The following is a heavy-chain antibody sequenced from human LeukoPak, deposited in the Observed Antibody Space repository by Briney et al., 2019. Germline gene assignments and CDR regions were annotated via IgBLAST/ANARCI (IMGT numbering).Heavy chain of an antibody. CDR1: GFTFSSYS. V-gene: IGHV3-21*01. J-gene: IGHJ4*02. Sequence: PGGSLRLSCAASGFTFSSYSMNWVRQAPGKGLEWVSSISSSSSYIYHADSVKGRFTISRDNAKNSLYLQMNSLRAEDTAVYYCASEDYYDSSGYHDGRDYWGQGTLVTVSS. D-gene: IGHD3-22*01. CDR3: ASEDYYDSSGYHDGRDY. CDR2: ISSSSSYI.